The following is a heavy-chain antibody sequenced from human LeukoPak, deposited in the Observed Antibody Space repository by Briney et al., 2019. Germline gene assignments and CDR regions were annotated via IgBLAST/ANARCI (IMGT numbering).Heavy chain of an antibody. CDR2: IYPGDSDT. Sequence: GESLKISCKGSGYSFTSYWIGWVRQVPGKGLEWMGIIYPGDSDTRYSPSFQGQVTISADKSISTAYLQWSSLKASDTAMYYCASSRYSGYSSRGAFDIWGQGTMVTVSS. CDR1: GYSFTSYW. D-gene: IGHD5-12*01. J-gene: IGHJ3*02. V-gene: IGHV5-51*01. CDR3: ASSRYSGYSSRGAFDI.